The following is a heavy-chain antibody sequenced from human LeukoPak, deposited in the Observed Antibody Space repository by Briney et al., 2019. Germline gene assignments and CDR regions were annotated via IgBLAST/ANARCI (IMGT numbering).Heavy chain of an antibody. V-gene: IGHV1-3*01. CDR1: GYTFTSYA. CDR3: ARSLPSYSSGWYGY. J-gene: IGHJ4*02. Sequence: ASVKVSCKASGYTFTSYAMHWVRQAPGQRLEWMGWINAGNGNTKYSQKFQGRVTITRDTSASTAYMELSGLRSEDTAVYYCARSLPSYSSGWYGYWGQGTLVTVSS. CDR2: INAGNGNT. D-gene: IGHD6-19*01.